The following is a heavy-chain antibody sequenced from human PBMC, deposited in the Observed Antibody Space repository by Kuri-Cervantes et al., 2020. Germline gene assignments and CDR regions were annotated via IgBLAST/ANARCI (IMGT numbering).Heavy chain of an antibody. J-gene: IGHJ6*02. CDR3: ARERDPYGTDV. CDR1: GFTFSDYY. V-gene: IGHV3-11*01. CDR2: ISSGGTTI. Sequence: GESLKISCTASGFTFSDYYMSWIRQAPGKGLEWISYISSGGTTIYYADSVKGRFTISRDNAKNSLYLQMNSLRAEDTAVYYCARERDPYGTDVWGQGTTVTVSS.